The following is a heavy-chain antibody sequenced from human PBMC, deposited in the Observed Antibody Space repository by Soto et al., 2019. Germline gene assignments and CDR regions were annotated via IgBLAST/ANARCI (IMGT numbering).Heavy chain of an antibody. CDR1: GASIRSTDYY. V-gene: IGHV4-30-4*01. CDR3: VRTAREGAVAPHWFDR. D-gene: IGHD2-21*02. CDR2: VYYTGST. Sequence: SETLSLTCTVSGASIRSTDYYWSWIRQAPGKGLEWIGYVYYTGSTYYNPSLMSRLTISVDTSKNQFSLKLTSVTAAEAAVYYCVRTAREGAVAPHWFDRWGQGTQVTVSS. J-gene: IGHJ5*02.